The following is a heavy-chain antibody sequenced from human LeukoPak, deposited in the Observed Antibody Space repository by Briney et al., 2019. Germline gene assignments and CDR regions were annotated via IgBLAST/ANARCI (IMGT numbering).Heavy chain of an antibody. CDR3: ARVVSEWEPTWLDC. CDR2: ISYDGSNK. CDR1: GFTFSSYA. J-gene: IGHJ4*02. V-gene: IGHV3-30-3*01. Sequence: GGSLRLSCAASGFTFSSYAMHWVRQAPGKGLEWVAVISYDGSNKYYADSVKGRFTISRDNSKNTLYLQMNSLRAEDTAVYYCARVVSEWEPTWLDCWGQGTLVTVSS. D-gene: IGHD1-26*01.